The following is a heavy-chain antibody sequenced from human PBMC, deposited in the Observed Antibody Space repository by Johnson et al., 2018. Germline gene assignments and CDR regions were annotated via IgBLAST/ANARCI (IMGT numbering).Heavy chain of an antibody. CDR1: GFTFSSYG. D-gene: IGHD2-15*01. V-gene: IGHV3-30*18. J-gene: IGHJ3*02. CDR3: AKDEGSYNHGAFDI. Sequence: QVQLVQSGGGVVQPGRSLRLSCAASGFTFSSYGMHWVRQAPGKGLEWVAVISYDGSNKYYADSVKGRFTISRDNSKNTLYLQMNSLRAEDTAGYYCAKDEGSYNHGAFDIWGQGTMVTVSS. CDR2: ISYDGSNK.